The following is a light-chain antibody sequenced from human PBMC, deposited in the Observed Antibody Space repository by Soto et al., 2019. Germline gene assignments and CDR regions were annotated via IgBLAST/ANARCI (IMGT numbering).Light chain of an antibody. J-gene: IGLJ3*02. CDR3: ETWDSNPWV. CDR1: SGHSSYI. V-gene: IGLV4-60*02. Sequence: QSVLTQSSSASASLGSSVKLTCTLTSGHSSYIIAWHQQQPGKAPRYLMKVEGSGSYNKGSGVPDRFSGSGSGADRYLTISNLQFEDEADYYCETWDSNPWVFGGGTKLPVL. CDR2: VEGSGSY.